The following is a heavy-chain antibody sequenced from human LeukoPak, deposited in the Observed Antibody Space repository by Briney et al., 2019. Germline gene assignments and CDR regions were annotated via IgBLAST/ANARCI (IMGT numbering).Heavy chain of an antibody. D-gene: IGHD3-10*01. Sequence: GASVKVSCKASGYTFTSYGFTWVRQAPGQGLEWMGWISGYNGNTNYAQKLQGRVTMTTDTSTSTAYMELTSLRSDDTAVYYCARSDGYGLVGIWGQGTMVTVSS. CDR2: ISGYNGNT. CDR1: GYTFTSYG. CDR3: ARSDGYGLVGI. V-gene: IGHV1-18*01. J-gene: IGHJ3*02.